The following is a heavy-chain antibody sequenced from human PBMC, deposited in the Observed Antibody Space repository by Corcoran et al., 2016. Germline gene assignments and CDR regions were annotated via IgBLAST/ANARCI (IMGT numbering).Heavy chain of an antibody. CDR3: AGQAYSGSSLAALDI. V-gene: IGHV5-51*01. J-gene: IGHJ3*02. D-gene: IGHD1-26*01. CDR2: ISPGDFDS. CDR1: GYSFTRYW. Sequence: EVQLEQSGAEVKKPGESLKISCKGSGYSFTRYWIGWVRQMPGQGLEWVGIISPGDFDSRYSPSFQGPVTISADKSLHTAFLQWSSLKASDTAMYYCAGQAYSGSSLAALDIWGQGTMVTVSS.